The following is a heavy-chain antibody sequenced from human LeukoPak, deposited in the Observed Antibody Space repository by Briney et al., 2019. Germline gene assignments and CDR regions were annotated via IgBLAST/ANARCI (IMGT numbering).Heavy chain of an antibody. V-gene: IGHV3-23*01. Sequence: GGSLRLSCAACGFTFSSYAMSWVRQVPGKGLEWVSAISGSGGSTYYADSVKGRFTISRDNSKNTLYLQMNSLRAEDTPVYYCAKDLHMVRASNWFDPWGQGTLVTVSS. CDR3: AKDLHMVRASNWFDP. J-gene: IGHJ5*02. D-gene: IGHD3-10*01. CDR2: ISGSGGST. CDR1: GFTFSSYA.